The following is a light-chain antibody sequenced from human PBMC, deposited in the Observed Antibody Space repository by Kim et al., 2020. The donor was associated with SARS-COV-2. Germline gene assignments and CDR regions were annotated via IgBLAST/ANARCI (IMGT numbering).Light chain of an antibody. V-gene: IGKV1-5*01. CDR3: QQYHTYPLT. Sequence: SASVGDRGTITCRASESISSRLAWYEQKPEKAPELLIYDAASLESGVPSRFSGSGSGTDFTLTITSLQPDDFATYYCQQYHTYPLTFGQGTKLEI. CDR2: DAA. J-gene: IGKJ2*01. CDR1: ESISSR.